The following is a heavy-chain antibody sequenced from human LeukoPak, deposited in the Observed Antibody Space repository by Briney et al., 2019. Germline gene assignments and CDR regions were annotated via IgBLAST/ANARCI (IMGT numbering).Heavy chain of an antibody. V-gene: IGHV3-30*01. CDR3: ASVYSSHGPMDV. CDR1: GFTFSSYA. J-gene: IGHJ6*03. CDR2: ISYDGSNK. Sequence: PGRSLRLSCAASGFTFSSYAMHWVRQAPGKGLEWVAVISYDGSNKYYADSVKGRFTISRDNSKNMLYLQMNSLRAEDTAVYYCASVYSSHGPMDVWGKGTTVTVSS. D-gene: IGHD6-13*01.